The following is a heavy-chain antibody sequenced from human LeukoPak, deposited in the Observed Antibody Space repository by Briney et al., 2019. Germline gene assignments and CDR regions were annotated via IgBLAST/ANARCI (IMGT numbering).Heavy chain of an antibody. J-gene: IGHJ6*03. CDR3: ARPGHYYDFWSGYPLGMDV. Sequence: PSETLSLTCAVYGVSFSGYYWSWIRQPPGKGLEWIGEINHSGSTNYNPSLKSRVTISVDTSKNQFSLKLSSVTAADTAVYYCARPGHYYDFWSGYPLGMDVWGKGTTVTVSS. V-gene: IGHV4-34*01. CDR1: GVSFSGYY. CDR2: INHSGST. D-gene: IGHD3-3*01.